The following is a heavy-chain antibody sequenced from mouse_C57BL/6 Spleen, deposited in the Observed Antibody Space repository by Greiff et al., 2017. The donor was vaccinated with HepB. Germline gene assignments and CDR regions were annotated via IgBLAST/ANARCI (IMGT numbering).Heavy chain of an antibody. D-gene: IGHD2-2*01. CDR2: ISYDGSN. Sequence: EVQLQESGPGFVKPSQSLSLTCSVPGYSITSGYYCNWFRQFPGNKLELIGYISYDGSNNDNPSLQNRIPITLDPSKNQFFLKLNSVTIEETATYDCASLPYGYDGGYAMDYWGQGTSVTVSS. V-gene: IGHV3-6*01. J-gene: IGHJ4*01. CDR3: ASLPYGYDGGYAMDY. CDR1: GYSITSGYY.